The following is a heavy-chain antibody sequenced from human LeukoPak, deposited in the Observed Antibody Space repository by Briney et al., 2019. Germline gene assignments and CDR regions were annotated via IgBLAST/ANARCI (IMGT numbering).Heavy chain of an antibody. Sequence: PGGSMRLSCAASGFTFSSYWMSWGRQAPGKVLECVANIKEDGSEKNNVDSVKGRFTISRDNAKNSLYLQMQSLRAEDTAVYYCAKAVAARWLDPWGQGTLVIVSS. CDR2: IKEDGSEK. V-gene: IGHV3-7*01. J-gene: IGHJ5*02. CDR3: AKAVAARWLDP. CDR1: GFTFSSYW. D-gene: IGHD6-19*01.